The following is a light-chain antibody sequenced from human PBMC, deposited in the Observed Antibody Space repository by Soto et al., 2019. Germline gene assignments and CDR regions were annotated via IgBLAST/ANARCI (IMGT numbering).Light chain of an antibody. J-gene: IGLJ1*01. Sequence: QSALTQPASLSGSPGQSITISCTGTSSDVGGYNFVSWYQQHPGKAPILMIFDVSDRPSGVSNRFSGSKSGNTASLTISGLQAEDEADYYCSSYTSSSTEVFGTGTKVTVL. CDR1: SSDVGGYNF. V-gene: IGLV2-14*01. CDR2: DVS. CDR3: SSYTSSSTEV.